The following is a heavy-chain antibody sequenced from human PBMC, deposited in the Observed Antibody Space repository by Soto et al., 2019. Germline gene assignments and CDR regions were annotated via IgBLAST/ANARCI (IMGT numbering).Heavy chain of an antibody. CDR2: IYSSGST. V-gene: IGHV4-59*01. CDR1: GDSISGYY. J-gene: IGHJ4*02. D-gene: IGHD1-26*01. Sequence: QVRLQESGPGLVKPSETLSLTCTVSGDSISGYYWSWIRQPPGKRPEWLGCIYSSGSTKYNPSRRSRVTLSIDTPRSQFSLRLSSVTAADTAVYYCARARYYGAKNDFWGQGTRVTVSS. CDR3: ARARYYGAKNDF.